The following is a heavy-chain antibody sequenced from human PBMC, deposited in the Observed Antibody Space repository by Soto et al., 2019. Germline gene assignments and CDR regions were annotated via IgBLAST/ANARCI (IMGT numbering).Heavy chain of an antibody. CDR1: GGSISSSSYY. Sequence: QLQLQESGPGLVKPSETLSLTCTVSGGSISSSSYYWGWIRQPPGKGLEWIGSIYYSGSTYYNPSLTSRVPIPVDTSKNQFSLKLCSVTAADTAVYYCARVGGYFDSSGSRSDAFDIWGQGTMVTVSS. V-gene: IGHV4-39*01. J-gene: IGHJ3*02. CDR3: ARVGGYFDSSGSRSDAFDI. CDR2: IYYSGST. D-gene: IGHD3-22*01.